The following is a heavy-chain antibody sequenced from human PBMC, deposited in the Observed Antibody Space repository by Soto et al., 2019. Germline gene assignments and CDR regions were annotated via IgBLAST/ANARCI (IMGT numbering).Heavy chain of an antibody. CDR1: GGSISSYY. J-gene: IGHJ4*02. V-gene: IGHV4-59*01. D-gene: IGHD3-3*01. Sequence: QVQLQESGPGLVKPSETLSLTCTVSGGSISSYYWSWIRQPPGKGLEWIGYIYSSGSTNYNPSLKGRVTILVDTSQNRFFLKLISVTAGDSAVYYCASDGGVDRYVLDYLGQGYLVTVSS. CDR2: IYSSGST. CDR3: ASDGGVDRYVLDY.